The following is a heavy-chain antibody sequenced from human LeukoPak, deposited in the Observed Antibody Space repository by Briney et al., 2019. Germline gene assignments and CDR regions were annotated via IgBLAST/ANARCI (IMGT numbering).Heavy chain of an antibody. V-gene: IGHV1-24*01. J-gene: IGHJ4*02. D-gene: IGHD3-10*01. CDR2: FDPEDGET. CDR3: MVRGVIPPPFDY. Sequence: ASVKVSCKVSGYTLTELSMHWVRQAPGKGREWMGGFDPEDGETIYAQKFQGRVTVTEDTSTDTAYMELSSLRSEDTAVYYCMVRGVIPPPFDYWGQGTLVTVSS. CDR1: GYTLTELS.